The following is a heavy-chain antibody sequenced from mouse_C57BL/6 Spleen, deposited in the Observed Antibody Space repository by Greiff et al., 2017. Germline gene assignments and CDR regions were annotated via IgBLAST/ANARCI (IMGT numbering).Heavy chain of an antibody. CDR2: IHPNSGST. V-gene: IGHV1-64*01. Sequence: QVQLQQPGAELVKPGASVKLSCKASGYTFTSYWMHWVKQRPGQGLEWIGMIHPNSGSTNYNEKFKSKATLTVDKSYSTAYMQLSSLTSEDSAVYYCARGNSNYYGSSYLYAMDYWGQGTSVTVSS. J-gene: IGHJ4*01. CDR1: GYTFTSYW. CDR3: ARGNSNYYGSSYLYAMDY. D-gene: IGHD1-1*01.